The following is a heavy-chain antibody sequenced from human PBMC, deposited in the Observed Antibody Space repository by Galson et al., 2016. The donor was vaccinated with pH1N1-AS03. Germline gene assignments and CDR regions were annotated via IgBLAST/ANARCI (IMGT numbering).Heavy chain of an antibody. CDR3: ARAKGSGWPNKHYFDS. CDR1: GFTFGDYY. CDR2: ISSSGSTK. V-gene: IGHV3-11*01. Sequence: SLRLSCAVSGFTFGDYYMTWVRQTPGKGLEWISYISSSGSTKYYADSVEGRFTISRDNAKNSLFLQMNYLTAEDTAMYYCARAKGSGWPNKHYFDSWGPGTLVIVSS. J-gene: IGHJ4*02. D-gene: IGHD6-19*01.